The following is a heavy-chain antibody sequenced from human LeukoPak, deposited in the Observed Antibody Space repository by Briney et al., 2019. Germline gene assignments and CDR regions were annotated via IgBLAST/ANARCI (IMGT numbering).Heavy chain of an antibody. J-gene: IGHJ3*02. D-gene: IGHD3-22*01. CDR1: GGSISTYY. CDR2: INYSGST. CDR3: ARDSFNYYDSSGYYGAFDI. V-gene: IGHV4-59*12. Sequence: SETLSLTCTVSGGSISTYYWSWIRQPPGKGLEWIGYINYSGSTYYSPSLKSRITISLDTSKNQFSLKLSSVTAADTAVYYCARDSFNYYDSSGYYGAFDIWGQGTMVTVSS.